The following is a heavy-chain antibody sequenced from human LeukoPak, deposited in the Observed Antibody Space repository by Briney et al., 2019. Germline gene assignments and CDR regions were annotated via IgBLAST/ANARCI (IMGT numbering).Heavy chain of an antibody. CDR1: RFTFSSYS. CDR3: ARDPSSGWFDY. CDR2: ISSSSSYI. V-gene: IGHV3-21*01. J-gene: IGHJ4*02. Sequence: GGSMSLSCAVSRFTFSSYSMDWVRQAPGKGLEWDSSISSSSSYIYYADSVTGRFTISRDNAKHSMYLHMNSLRAADTAVYYCARDPSSGWFDYWGQGTLVTVSS. D-gene: IGHD6-19*01.